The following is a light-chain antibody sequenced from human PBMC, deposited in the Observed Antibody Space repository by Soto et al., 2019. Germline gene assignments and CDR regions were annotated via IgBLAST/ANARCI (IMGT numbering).Light chain of an antibody. Sequence: EILMTQSPATLYVSPGERATLSCRASQSVSHNLAWYQQKPGQAPRLLFYGASTRATGIPARFSGSGSGTDFTLTISSLQSEDFAVYYCQQSNNRPYTFGQGTKLEIK. CDR1: QSVSHN. J-gene: IGKJ2*01. V-gene: IGKV3-15*01. CDR3: QQSNNRPYT. CDR2: GAS.